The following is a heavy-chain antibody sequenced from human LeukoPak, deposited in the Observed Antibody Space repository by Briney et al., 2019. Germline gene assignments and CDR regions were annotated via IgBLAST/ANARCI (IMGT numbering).Heavy chain of an antibody. Sequence: GASVKVSCKASGYTFTSYGISWVRQAPGQGLEWMGWISAYNGNTNYAQKLQGRVTMTTDTSTSTAYMELKSLRSDDTAVYYCARDREAGRYFDWLYDYWGQGTLVTVSS. CDR1: GYTFTSYG. CDR3: ARDREAGRYFDWLYDY. CDR2: ISAYNGNT. D-gene: IGHD3-9*01. J-gene: IGHJ4*02. V-gene: IGHV1-18*01.